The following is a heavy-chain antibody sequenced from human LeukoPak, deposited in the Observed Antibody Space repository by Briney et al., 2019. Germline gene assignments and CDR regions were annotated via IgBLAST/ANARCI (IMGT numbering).Heavy chain of an antibody. J-gene: IGHJ4*02. Sequence: SGPALVKPTQTLILTCTFSGFALTTRGMCVSWIRQPPGKALEWLARIDCDDDKFYNTSLKTRLTISKDTSKNQVVLTMTNMDPVDTATYYCARTGCYYDSSGYSYWGQGTLVTVSS. CDR2: IDCDDDK. V-gene: IGHV2-70*17. D-gene: IGHD3-22*01. CDR3: ARTGCYYDSSGYSY. CDR1: GFALTTRGMC.